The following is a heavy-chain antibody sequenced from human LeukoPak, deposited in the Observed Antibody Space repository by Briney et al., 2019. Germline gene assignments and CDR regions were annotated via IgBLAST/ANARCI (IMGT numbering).Heavy chain of an antibody. Sequence: GGSLRLSCTVSGFIFDSYAMSWVRQAPGKGLEWVAVISYDGSNKYYADSVKGRFTISRDNSKNTLYLQMKSLRAEDTAVYYCARDRGDYGSDLNWFDPWGQGTLVTVSS. D-gene: IGHD3-10*01. CDR3: ARDRGDYGSDLNWFDP. J-gene: IGHJ5*02. V-gene: IGHV3-30-3*01. CDR1: GFIFDSYA. CDR2: ISYDGSNK.